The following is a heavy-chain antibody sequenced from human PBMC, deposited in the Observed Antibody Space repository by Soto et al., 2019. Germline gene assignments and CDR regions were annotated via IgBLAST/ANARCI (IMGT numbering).Heavy chain of an antibody. CDR3: TRDFLYFWSGYYTGDHYYYYGMDV. CDR2: IRSKAYGGTT. Sequence: PGGSLRLSCTASGFTFGDYAMSWVRQAPGKGLEWVGFIRSKAYGGTTEYAASVKGRFTISRDDSKSIAYLQMNSLKTEDTAVYYCTRDFLYFWSGYYTGDHYYYYGMDVCGQGTTVTVYS. V-gene: IGHV3-49*04. CDR1: GFTFGDYA. J-gene: IGHJ6*02. D-gene: IGHD3-3*01.